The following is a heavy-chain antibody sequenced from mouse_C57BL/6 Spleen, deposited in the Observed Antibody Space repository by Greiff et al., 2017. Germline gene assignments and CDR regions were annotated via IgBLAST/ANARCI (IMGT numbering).Heavy chain of an antibody. CDR2: INPSSGYT. J-gene: IGHJ3*01. D-gene: IGHD1-1*01. CDR3: ASSTTGRFAY. Sequence: QVQLQQSGAELAKPGASVKLSCKASGYTFTSYWMHWVKQRPGQGLEWIGYINPSSGYTKYNQKFKDKATLTADKSSSTAYMQLSSLTYEDAAVYDCASSTTGRFAYWGQGTLVTVSA. CDR1: GYTFTSYW. V-gene: IGHV1-7*01.